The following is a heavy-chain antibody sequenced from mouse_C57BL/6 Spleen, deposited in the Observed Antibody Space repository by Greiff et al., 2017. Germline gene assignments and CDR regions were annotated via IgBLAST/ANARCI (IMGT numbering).Heavy chain of an antibody. CDR2: IDPETGGT. J-gene: IGHJ3*01. Sequence: QVQLQQSGAELVRPGASVTLSCKASGYTFTDYEMHWVKQTPVHGLEWIGAIDPETGGTAYNQKFKGKAILTADKSSSTAYMELRSLTSEDSAVYYCTQLRLRGAWFPYWGQGTLVTVSA. D-gene: IGHD3-2*02. CDR3: TQLRLRGAWFPY. CDR1: GYTFTDYE. V-gene: IGHV1-15*01.